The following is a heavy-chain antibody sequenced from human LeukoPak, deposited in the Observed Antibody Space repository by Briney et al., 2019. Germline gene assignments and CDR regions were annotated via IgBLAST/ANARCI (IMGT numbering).Heavy chain of an antibody. CDR3: ARARQLWLRGYNWFDP. J-gene: IGHJ5*02. CDR2: INPNSGGT. Sequence: ASVKVSCKASGYTFTGYYMHWVRQAPGQGLEWMGWINPNSGGTNYAQKFQGWVTMTRDTSISTAYMELSRLRSEDTAVYYCARARQLWLRGYNWFDPWGQGTLVTVSS. CDR1: GYTFTGYY. V-gene: IGHV1-2*04. D-gene: IGHD5-18*01.